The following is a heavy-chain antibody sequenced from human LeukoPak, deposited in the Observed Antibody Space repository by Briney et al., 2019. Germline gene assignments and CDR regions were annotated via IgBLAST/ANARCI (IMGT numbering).Heavy chain of an antibody. CDR3: ARDVEYSGTWGLQH. CDR2: ISGSGGST. V-gene: IGHV3-23*01. J-gene: IGHJ1*01. D-gene: IGHD5-12*01. Sequence: GGSLRLSCAASGFTVSSNYMSWVRQAPGKGLEWVSAISGSGGSTYYADSVKGRFTISRDNSKNTLYLQMNSLRAEDTAVYYCARDVEYSGTWGLQHWGQGTLVTVSS. CDR1: GFTVSSNY.